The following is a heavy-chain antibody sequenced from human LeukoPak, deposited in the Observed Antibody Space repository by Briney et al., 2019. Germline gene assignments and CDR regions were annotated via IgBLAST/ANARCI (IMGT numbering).Heavy chain of an antibody. CDR2: ISSSSSYI. Sequence: GGSLRLSCAASGFTFSSYSMNWVRQAPGKGLEWVSSISSSSSYIYYADSVKGRFTISRDNAKNSLYLQMNSLRAEDTAVYYCASCAGGGSCYLNYWGQGTPVTVSS. D-gene: IGHD2-15*01. CDR1: GFTFSSYS. J-gene: IGHJ4*02. V-gene: IGHV3-21*01. CDR3: ASCAGGGSCYLNY.